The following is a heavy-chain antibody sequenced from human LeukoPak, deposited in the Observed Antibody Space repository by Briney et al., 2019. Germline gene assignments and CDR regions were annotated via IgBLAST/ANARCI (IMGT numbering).Heavy chain of an antibody. CDR1: GFTFSSYA. CDR2: ISNSGGRT. V-gene: IGHV3-23*01. D-gene: IGHD2-15*01. Sequence: GGSLRLSCAASGFTFSSYAMSWVRQAPGKGLEWVSSISNSGGRTFYTDSVKGRFTISRDNSKNTLYLQMNSLRAEDTAVYYCAKNRLLLDYWGQGTLVTVSS. J-gene: IGHJ4*02. CDR3: AKNRLLLDY.